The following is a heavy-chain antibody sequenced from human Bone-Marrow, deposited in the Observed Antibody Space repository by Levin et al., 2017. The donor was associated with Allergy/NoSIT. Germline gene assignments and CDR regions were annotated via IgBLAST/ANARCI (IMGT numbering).Heavy chain of an antibody. V-gene: IGHV3-33*01. CDR2: IGDDGTNK. CDR3: GRWRGGLTNFYFDS. D-gene: IGHD3-16*01. CDR1: GFTLTRYG. J-gene: IGHJ4*02. Sequence: GESLKISCAVSGFTLTRYGMNWVRQAPGKGLEWVAVIGDDGTNKFYADSVKGRFTISKDNSKNTLYLQMDSLRAEDTAVYYCGRWRGGLTNFYFDSWGQGTLVTVSS.